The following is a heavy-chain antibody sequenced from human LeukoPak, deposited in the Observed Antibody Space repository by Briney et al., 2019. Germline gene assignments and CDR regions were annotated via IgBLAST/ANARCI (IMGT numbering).Heavy chain of an antibody. D-gene: IGHD3-3*01. CDR2: IYRSGST. Sequence: SETLSLTCTVSGGSISSGSYYWSWIRQPAGKGLEWIGSIYRSGSTYYNPSLKSRVTISVDTSKNQFSLKLSSVTAADTAVYYCARHEIGRYYDFWSGYYLYYFDYWGQGTLVTVSS. J-gene: IGHJ4*02. CDR3: ARHEIGRYYDFWSGYYLYYFDY. V-gene: IGHV4-39*01. CDR1: GGSISSGSYY.